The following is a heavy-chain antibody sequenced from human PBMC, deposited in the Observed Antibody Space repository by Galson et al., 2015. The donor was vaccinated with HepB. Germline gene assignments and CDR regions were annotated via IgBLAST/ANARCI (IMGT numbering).Heavy chain of an antibody. V-gene: IGHV1-69*13. CDR1: GGTFNNFG. Sequence: SVKVSCKASGGTFNNFGINWIRQAPGQGLEWMGGIIPNFRTANYHQGFQGRLTMTVDESTNTAYMELSSLTSDDTAIYFCARDRDGYNFWYFDLWGRGTLVTVSS. J-gene: IGHJ2*01. CDR3: ARDRDGYNFWYFDL. CDR2: IIPNFRTA. D-gene: IGHD5-24*01.